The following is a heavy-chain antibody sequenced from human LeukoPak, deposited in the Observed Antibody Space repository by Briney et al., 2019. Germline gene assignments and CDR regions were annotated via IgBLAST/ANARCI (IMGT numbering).Heavy chain of an antibody. V-gene: IGHV6-1*01. D-gene: IGHD3-16*01. Sequence: SQTLSLTCAISGDSVSNNNAAWNWIRQSPSRGLEWLGRAYYRSMWYKDYAESVKSRVTINPDTSKNQFSLQLNSVTPEDTAVYYCTRGAKRFDPWGQGTLVTVSS. CDR2: AYYRSMWYK. CDR1: GDSVSNNNAA. CDR3: TRGAKRFDP. J-gene: IGHJ5*02.